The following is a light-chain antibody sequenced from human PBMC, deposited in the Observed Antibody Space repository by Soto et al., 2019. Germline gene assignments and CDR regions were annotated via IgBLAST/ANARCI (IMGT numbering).Light chain of an antibody. Sequence: DIVMTQSPLSLPVTHVDPASISCRSSQSLLHSNGYTYLDWYLQKPGQSTQLLIYLGSNRSSGVPDRFSGSGSGTDFTLKISRVEAEDVGVYYCMQSLESPRTFGPGTKVDIK. CDR2: LGS. CDR1: QSLLHSNGYTY. V-gene: IGKV2-28*01. CDR3: MQSLESPRT. J-gene: IGKJ3*01.